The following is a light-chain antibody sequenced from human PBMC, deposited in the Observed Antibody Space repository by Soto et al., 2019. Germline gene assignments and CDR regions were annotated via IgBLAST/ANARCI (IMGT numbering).Light chain of an antibody. CDR3: QQYNSPWT. CDR1: QSISSW. V-gene: IGKV1-5*03. CDR2: KAS. J-gene: IGKJ1*01. Sequence: DIQMTQSPSTLSASVGDRVTITCRASQSISSWLAWYQQKPGKAPKLLIYKASSLESGVPSGFSGSGSGTEFTLTISSLQPDDFATYYCQQYNSPWTFGQGTKVEIK.